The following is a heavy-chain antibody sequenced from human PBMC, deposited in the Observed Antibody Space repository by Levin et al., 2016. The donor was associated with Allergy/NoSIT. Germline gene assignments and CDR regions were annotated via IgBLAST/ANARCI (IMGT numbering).Heavy chain of an antibody. CDR2: SIHSGRT. V-gene: IGHV4-34*01. Sequence: SETLSLTCAVYGGSFSAYYWSWIRQPPGKGLEWIGESIHSGRTNYDPSLKSRVTISVDTSKNQFSLNLTSVTAADTAVYYCARGTLWTGTTSYYGMDVWGQGTTVTVSS. CDR1: GGSFSAYY. J-gene: IGHJ6*02. CDR3: ARGTLWTGTTSYYGMDV. D-gene: IGHD1-7*01.